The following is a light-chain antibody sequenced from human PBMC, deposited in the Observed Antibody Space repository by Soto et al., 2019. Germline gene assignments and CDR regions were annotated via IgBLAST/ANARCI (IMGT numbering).Light chain of an antibody. Sequence: EIQMTQSPSTLSGSVGDRVTITCRASQTISSWLAWYQQKPGKAPKLLIYNASTLKSGVPSRFSGSGSGTEFTLTIISLQADDFANYYCQHYNSYSEAFGQGTKVELK. CDR3: QHYNSYSEA. J-gene: IGKJ1*01. V-gene: IGKV1-5*03. CDR1: QTISSW. CDR2: NAS.